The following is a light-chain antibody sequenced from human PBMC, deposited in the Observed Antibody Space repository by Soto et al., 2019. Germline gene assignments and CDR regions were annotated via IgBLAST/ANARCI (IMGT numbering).Light chain of an antibody. Sequence: DIHLTQSLSLLSASVGYVFTVTCRASQGISSYLAWYQQKPGKAPKLLIYTASTLQSGVPSRFRGSGSGTEFTLTISTLKPADFANYFCQERYSTRPVSFGGGTKVDI. CDR3: QERYSTRPVS. CDR1: QGISSY. CDR2: TAS. V-gene: IGKV1-9*01. J-gene: IGKJ4*01.